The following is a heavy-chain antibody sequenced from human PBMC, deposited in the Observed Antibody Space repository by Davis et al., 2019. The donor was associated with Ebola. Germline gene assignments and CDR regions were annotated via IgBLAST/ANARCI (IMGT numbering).Heavy chain of an antibody. CDR2: IIPIFGTA. D-gene: IGHD2-8*01. CDR1: GGTFSSYA. Sequence: AASVKVSCKASGGTFSSYAISWVRQAPGQGLEWMGGIIPIFGTANYTQKFQGRVTITADKSTSTAYMELRSLRSDDTAVYYCATCTGHYYYYGMDVWGQGTTVTVSS. V-gene: IGHV1-69*06. J-gene: IGHJ6*02. CDR3: ATCTGHYYYYGMDV.